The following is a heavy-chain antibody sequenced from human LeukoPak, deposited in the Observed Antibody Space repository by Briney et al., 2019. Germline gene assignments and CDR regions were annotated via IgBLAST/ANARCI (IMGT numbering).Heavy chain of an antibody. CDR3: ARADYYDY. J-gene: IGHJ4*02. CDR2: IYSGGST. Sequence: GGSLRLSCVASGFTFSNQAMTWVRQTPGKGLEWVSVIYSGGSTYYADSVKGRFTISRDNSKNTLYLQMNSLRAEDTAVYYCARADYYDYWGQGTLVTVSS. V-gene: IGHV3-53*01. CDR1: GFTFSNQA.